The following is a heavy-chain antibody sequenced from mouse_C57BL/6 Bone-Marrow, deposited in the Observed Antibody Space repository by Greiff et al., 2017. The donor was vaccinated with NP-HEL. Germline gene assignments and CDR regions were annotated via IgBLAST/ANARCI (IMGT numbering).Heavy chain of an antibody. V-gene: IGHV3-8*01. CDR2: ISYSGST. D-gene: IGHD1-1*01. CDR3: ARSHYYGSSYVLYWYFDV. J-gene: IGHJ1*03. CDR1: GYSITSDY. Sequence: EVKLMESGPGLAKPSQTLSLTCSVTGYSITSDYWTWIRKFPGNKLEYMGYISYSGSTYYNPSLKSRISITRDTSKNQYYLQLNSVTTEDTATYYCARSHYYGSSYVLYWYFDVWGTGTTVTVSS.